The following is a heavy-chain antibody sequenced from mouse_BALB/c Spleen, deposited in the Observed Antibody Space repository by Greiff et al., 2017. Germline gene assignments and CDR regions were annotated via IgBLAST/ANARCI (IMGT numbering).Heavy chain of an antibody. CDR3: ARDDSGAY. CDR2: ISSGSSTI. V-gene: IGHV5-17*02. CDR1: GFTFSSFG. D-gene: IGHD2-4*01. Sequence: EVHLVESGGGLVQPGGSRKLSCAASGFTFSSFGMHWVRQAPEKGLEWVAYISSGSSTIYYADTVKGRFTISRDNPKNTLFLQMTSLRSEDTAMYYCARDDSGAYWGQGTLVTVSA. J-gene: IGHJ3*01.